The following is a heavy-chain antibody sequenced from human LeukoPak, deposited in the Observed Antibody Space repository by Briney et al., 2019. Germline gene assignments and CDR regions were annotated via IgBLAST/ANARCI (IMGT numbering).Heavy chain of an antibody. V-gene: IGHV3-23*01. CDR1: GFTFSSYD. D-gene: IGHD1-26*01. CDR3: AKDSHSGTYLDS. Sequence: GGSLRLSCAASGFTFSSYDMSWVRQAPGKGLEWVSAVSGSGGSTYYADSVKGRFTISRDNSKSTLFLQMNSLRAEDTAVYYCAKDSHSGTYLDSWGRGTLVTVSS. J-gene: IGHJ4*02. CDR2: VSGSGGST.